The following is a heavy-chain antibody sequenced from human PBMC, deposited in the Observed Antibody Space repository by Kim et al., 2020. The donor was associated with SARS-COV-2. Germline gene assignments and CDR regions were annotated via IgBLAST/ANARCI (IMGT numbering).Heavy chain of an antibody. Sequence: DGETIYAQKFQGRVTMTEDTSTDTAYMELSSLRSEDTAVYYCAVLIGMGYWGQGTLVTVSS. V-gene: IGHV1-24*01. D-gene: IGHD3-10*01. CDR2: DGET. CDR3: AVLIGMGY. J-gene: IGHJ4*02.